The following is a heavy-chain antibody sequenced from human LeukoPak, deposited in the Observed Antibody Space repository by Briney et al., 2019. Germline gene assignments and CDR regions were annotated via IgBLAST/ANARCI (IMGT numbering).Heavy chain of an antibody. J-gene: IGHJ3*02. CDR1: GGSISTDY. Sequence: SETLSLTCTVSGGSISTDYWSWIRQPPGKGLEWIGYIYYSGSTNYNPSLKSRVTISGDTSKNQFSLKLSSVTAADTAVYYCARDYDILTGYGAFDIWGQGTMVTVSS. CDR2: IYYSGST. D-gene: IGHD3-9*01. V-gene: IGHV4-59*01. CDR3: ARDYDILTGYGAFDI.